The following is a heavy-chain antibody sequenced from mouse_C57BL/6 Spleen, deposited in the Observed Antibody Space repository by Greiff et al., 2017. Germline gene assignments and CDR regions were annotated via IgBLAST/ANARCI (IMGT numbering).Heavy chain of an antibody. V-gene: IGHV5-9*01. CDR2: ISGGGGNT. D-gene: IGHD1-1*01. Sequence: EVMLVESGGGLVKPGGSLKLSCAASGFTFSSYTMSWVRQTPEKRLEWVATISGGGGNTYYPDSVKGRFTISRDNAKNTLYLQMSSLRSEDTALYYCARLHYYGSSYFDYWGQGTTLTVSS. CDR3: ARLHYYGSSYFDY. J-gene: IGHJ2*01. CDR1: GFTFSSYT.